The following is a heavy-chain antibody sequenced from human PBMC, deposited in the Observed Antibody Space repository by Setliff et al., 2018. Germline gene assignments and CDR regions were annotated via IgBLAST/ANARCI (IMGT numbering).Heavy chain of an antibody. CDR1: GDSFSDYY. V-gene: IGHV4-4*07. CDR2: VSASGST. CDR3: ARERTIFGILVISGWFDP. Sequence: SETLSLTCAVYGDSFSDYYWSWIRQPAGKELEWIGRVSASGSTTYNPSPKSRVTMSVDTSRNQISLNLTSVTAADTAMYYCARERTIFGILVISGWFDPWGQGTVVTVSS. D-gene: IGHD3-3*01. J-gene: IGHJ5*02.